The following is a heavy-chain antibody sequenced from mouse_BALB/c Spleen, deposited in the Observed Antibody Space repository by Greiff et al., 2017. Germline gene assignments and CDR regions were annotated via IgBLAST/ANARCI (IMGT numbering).Heavy chain of an antibody. CDR1: GFTFSSFG. V-gene: IGHV5-17*02. D-gene: IGHD2-3*01. CDR2: ISSGSSTI. CDR3: ARNGYYVGFDY. J-gene: IGHJ2*01. Sequence: VQLKESGGGLVQPGGSRKLSCAASGFTFSSFGMHWVRQAPEKGLEWVAYISSGSSTIYYADTVKGRFTISRDNPKNTLFLQMTSLRSEDTAMYYCARNGYYVGFDYWGQGTTLTVAS.